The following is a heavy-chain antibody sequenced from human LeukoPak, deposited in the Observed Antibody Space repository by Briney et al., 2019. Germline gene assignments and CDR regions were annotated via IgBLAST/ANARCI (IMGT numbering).Heavy chain of an antibody. CDR2: IYYSGST. CDR1: GGSISSSSYY. CDR3: ARDHPDHFDY. V-gene: IGHV4-39*07. J-gene: IGHJ4*02. D-gene: IGHD1-14*01. Sequence: SETLSLTCTVSGGSISSSSYYWGWIRQPPGKGLEWIGSIYYSGSTYYNPSLKSRVTISVDRSKNQFSLKLSPVTAADTAVYYCARDHPDHFDYWGQGTLVTVSS.